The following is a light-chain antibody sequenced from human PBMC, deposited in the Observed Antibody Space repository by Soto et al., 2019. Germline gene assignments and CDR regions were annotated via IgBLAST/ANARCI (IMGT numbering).Light chain of an antibody. CDR2: EVF. J-gene: IGLJ1*01. Sequence: QSALTQPASVSGSPGQWITISCTGTSSDVGGYDYVSWYQQHPGKAPKVMIYEVFNWPSGVSNRFSGSKSGNTASLTISGLRAEDEADYYCSSYATTSPLVFGTGTKLTVL. CDR1: SSDVGGYDY. CDR3: SSYATTSPLV. V-gene: IGLV2-14*01.